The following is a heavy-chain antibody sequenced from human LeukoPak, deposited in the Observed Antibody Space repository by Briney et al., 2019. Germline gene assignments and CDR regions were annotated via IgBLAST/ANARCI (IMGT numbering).Heavy chain of an antibody. CDR3: ARSGGEGGWYFDL. V-gene: IGHV3-48*01. CDR2: ISGTSTAI. CDR1: GFTFSSSN. D-gene: IGHD2-21*01. Sequence: GGSLRLSCAASGFTFSSSNMHWVRQAPGKGLEWVSFISGTSTAIYYADSVKGRFTISRDIARKSLYLQMNSLRVEDTAVYYCARSGGEGGWYFDLWGRGTLVTVSS. J-gene: IGHJ2*01.